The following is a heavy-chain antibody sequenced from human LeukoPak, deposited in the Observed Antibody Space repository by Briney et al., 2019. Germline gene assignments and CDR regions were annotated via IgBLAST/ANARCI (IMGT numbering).Heavy chain of an antibody. CDR3: ARCDHYYDSSGYSGDAFDI. Sequence: SETLSLTCTVSGGSISSGSYYWSWIRQPAGKGLEWIGRIYTSGSTSYNPSLKSRVTMSVDTSKNQFSLKLSSVTAADTAVYYCARCDHYYDSSGYSGDAFDIWGQGTMVTVSS. D-gene: IGHD3-22*01. J-gene: IGHJ3*02. V-gene: IGHV4-61*02. CDR2: IYTSGST. CDR1: GGSISSGSYY.